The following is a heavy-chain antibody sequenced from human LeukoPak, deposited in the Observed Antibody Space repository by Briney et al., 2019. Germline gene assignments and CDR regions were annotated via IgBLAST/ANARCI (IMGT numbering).Heavy chain of an antibody. Sequence: GGSLRLSCAASGFTLSSYSMNWVRQAPGKGLEWVSSISSSSSYRYYADSVKGRFTISRDNSENTLYLQMNSLRGEDTAVYYCARDGYSGSYYRLYYFFMDVWGKGTTVTVSS. CDR2: ISSSSSYR. D-gene: IGHD1-26*01. V-gene: IGHV3-21*04. CDR1: GFTLSSYS. J-gene: IGHJ6*03. CDR3: ARDGYSGSYYRLYYFFMDV.